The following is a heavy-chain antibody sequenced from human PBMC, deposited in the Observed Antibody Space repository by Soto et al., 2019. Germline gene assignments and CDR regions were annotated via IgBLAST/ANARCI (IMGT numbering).Heavy chain of an antibody. J-gene: IGHJ4*02. V-gene: IGHV3-23*01. CDR3: AKARYCSSTSCPFDY. Sequence: EVQLLESGGGLVQPGGSLRLSCAASGFTFSSYAMSWVRQAPGKELEWVSAISGSGGSTYYADSVKGRFTISRDNSKNTLYLQMNSLRAEDTAVYYCAKARYCSSTSCPFDYWGQGTLVTVSS. CDR1: GFTFSSYA. CDR2: ISGSGGST. D-gene: IGHD2-2*01.